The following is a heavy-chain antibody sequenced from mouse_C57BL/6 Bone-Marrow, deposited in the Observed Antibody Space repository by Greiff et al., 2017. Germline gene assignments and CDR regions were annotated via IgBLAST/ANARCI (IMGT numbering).Heavy chain of an antibody. D-gene: IGHD1-1*01. CDR1: GFTFSSYA. Sequence: EVKLEESGAGLVKPGGSLKLSCAASGFTFSSYAMSWVRQTPEKRLEWVAYISSGGDYIYYADTVKGRFTISRDNARNTLYLQMSSLKSEDTAMYYCTRASSPYFDYWGQGTTLTVSS. J-gene: IGHJ2*01. V-gene: IGHV5-9-1*02. CDR2: ISSGGDYI. CDR3: TRASSPYFDY.